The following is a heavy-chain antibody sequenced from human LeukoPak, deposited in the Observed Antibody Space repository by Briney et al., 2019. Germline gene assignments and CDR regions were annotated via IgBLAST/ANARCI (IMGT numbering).Heavy chain of an antibody. V-gene: IGHV1-2*02. D-gene: IGHD5-12*01. CDR3: ATGVATAFTY. J-gene: IGHJ4*02. Sequence: ASVKVSCKASGYTFTDYYIHWVRQAPGQGLEWMEFVNPDSGDSYSAPKFQGRATMTRDTSISTASMELKWLTSDDTAVYYCATGVATAFTYWGQGTLLTVSS. CDR2: VNPDSGDS. CDR1: GYTFTDYY.